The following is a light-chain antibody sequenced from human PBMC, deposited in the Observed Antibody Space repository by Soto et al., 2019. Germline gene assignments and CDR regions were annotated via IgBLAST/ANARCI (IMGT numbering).Light chain of an antibody. CDR1: SGHNSYA. CDR3: QTWGTDIVV. Sequence: QPVLTQSPSASASLGASVKLTCTLSSGHNSYAIAWHQQQPEKGPRYLMKVSSDGSHNKGDGVPDRFSGSSSGAQRYLTISSLQSEDEADYYCQTWGTDIVVFGGGTKLNVL. V-gene: IGLV4-69*01. CDR2: VSSDGSH. J-gene: IGLJ2*01.